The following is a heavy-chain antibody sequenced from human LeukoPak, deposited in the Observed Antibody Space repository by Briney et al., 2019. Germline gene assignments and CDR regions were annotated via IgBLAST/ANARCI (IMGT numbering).Heavy chain of an antibody. Sequence: GGSLRLSCEASGSTFNTYGMHWVRQAPGEGLEWVAVISYDGSNKYYADAVKGRFTISRDNSRNTLFLQMNSLRGEDTAVYYSVKEHSDWNYFDYWGQGTLVAVFS. J-gene: IGHJ4*02. D-gene: IGHD2-21*02. V-gene: IGHV3-30*18. CDR1: GSTFNTYG. CDR2: ISYDGSNK. CDR3: VKEHSDWNYFDY.